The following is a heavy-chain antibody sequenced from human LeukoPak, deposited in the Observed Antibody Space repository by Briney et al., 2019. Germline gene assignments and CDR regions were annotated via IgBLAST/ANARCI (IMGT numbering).Heavy chain of an antibody. Sequence: GASVKVSCKVSGYTLTELSMHWVRQAPGKGLEWMGGFDPEDGETIYAQKFLGRVTMTEDTSADTAYMELSSLRSEDTAVYYCATEAETAMVIDYYYFDYWGQGTLVTVSS. D-gene: IGHD5-18*01. J-gene: IGHJ4*02. CDR2: FDPEDGET. CDR1: GYTLTELS. CDR3: ATEAETAMVIDYYYFDY. V-gene: IGHV1-24*01.